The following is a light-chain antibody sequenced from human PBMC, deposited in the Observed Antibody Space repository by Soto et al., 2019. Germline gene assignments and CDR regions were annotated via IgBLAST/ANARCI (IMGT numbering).Light chain of an antibody. CDR3: QQYTDWPLT. V-gene: IGKV3-20*01. CDR1: QSVSTNY. J-gene: IGKJ1*01. Sequence: IVLPQSPGTLSFSPGERATLSCRASQSVSTNYLAGYQQKPGQAPRLLINGVSSRATGVPDRFSGSGSGTDFTLTISRLEPEDFAVYYCQQYTDWPLTFGQGTKVDIK. CDR2: GVS.